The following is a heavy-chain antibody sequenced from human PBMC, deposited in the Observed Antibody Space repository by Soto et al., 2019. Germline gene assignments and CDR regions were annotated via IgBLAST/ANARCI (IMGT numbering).Heavy chain of an antibody. CDR1: GGTFSSYA. CDR3: AGDGGYCTNGVCYTSDY. D-gene: IGHD2-8*01. Sequence: QVQLVQSGAEVKKPGSSVKVSCKASGGTFSSYAISWVRQAPGQGLEWMGGIIPIFGTANYAQKFQGRVTITAHVSMSRXYMELSSLRSEDTAVYYCAGDGGYCTNGVCYTSDYWGQGTLVTVSS. J-gene: IGHJ4*02. V-gene: IGHV1-69*12. CDR2: IIPIFGTA.